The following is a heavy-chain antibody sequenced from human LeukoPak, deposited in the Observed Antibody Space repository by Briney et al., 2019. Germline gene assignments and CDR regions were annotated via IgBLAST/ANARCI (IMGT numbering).Heavy chain of an antibody. CDR2: IYPGDSDT. CDR1: GYSFTSYW. CDR3: ARHGSGYCSGGTCYSEKGEFDP. J-gene: IGHJ5*02. Sequence: GESLKISCKGSGYSFTSYWIGWVRQMPGKGLEWMGIIYPGDSDTRYSPSFQGQVTISADKSISTAYLQWSSLKASDTAMYYCARHGSGYCSGGTCYSEKGEFDPWGQATLVPVSS. D-gene: IGHD2-15*01. V-gene: IGHV5-51*01.